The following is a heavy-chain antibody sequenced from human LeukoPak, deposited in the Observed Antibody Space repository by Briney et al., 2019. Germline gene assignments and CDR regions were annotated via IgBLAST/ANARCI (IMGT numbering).Heavy chain of an antibody. D-gene: IGHD1-7*01. J-gene: IGHJ6*03. CDR1: GGSISSGDYY. Sequence: SQTLSLTCTVSGGSISSGDYYWSWIRQPPGMGLEWIGYIYYSGSTNYNPSLKSRVTISVDTSKNQFSLKLSSVTAADTAVYYCARGGSNWNYALNYYYMDVWGKGTTVTVSS. V-gene: IGHV4-61*08. CDR2: IYYSGST. CDR3: ARGGSNWNYALNYYYMDV.